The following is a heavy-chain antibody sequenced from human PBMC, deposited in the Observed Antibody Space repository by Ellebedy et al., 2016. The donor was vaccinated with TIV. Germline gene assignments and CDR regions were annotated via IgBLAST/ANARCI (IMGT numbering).Heavy chain of an antibody. J-gene: IGHJ5*02. CDR3: ARPKHTDSGWYGGNWFDP. Sequence: AASVKVSCKASGYSFTSYYMHWVRQAPGQGLEWMGIINPSGGSTHYAQKFRGRVTMTRDTSTSTVYMELSSLRSEDTAIYYCARPKHTDSGWYGGNWFDPWGQGTLVTVSS. D-gene: IGHD6-19*01. V-gene: IGHV1-46*01. CDR1: GYSFTSYY. CDR2: INPSGGST.